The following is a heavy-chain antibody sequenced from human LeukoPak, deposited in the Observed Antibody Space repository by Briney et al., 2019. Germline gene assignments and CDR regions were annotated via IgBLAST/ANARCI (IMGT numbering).Heavy chain of an antibody. V-gene: IGHV3-30-3*01. CDR2: ISYDGSNK. Sequence: GGSLRLSCAASGFTFSSYAMHWVRQAPGKGLEWVAVISYDGSNKYYADSVKGRFTISRDNSKNTLYLQMNSLRAEDTAVYYCARPHYRSGGYYFDYWGQGTLVTVSS. J-gene: IGHJ4*02. CDR3: ARPHYRSGGYYFDY. D-gene: IGHD6-25*01. CDR1: GFTFSSYA.